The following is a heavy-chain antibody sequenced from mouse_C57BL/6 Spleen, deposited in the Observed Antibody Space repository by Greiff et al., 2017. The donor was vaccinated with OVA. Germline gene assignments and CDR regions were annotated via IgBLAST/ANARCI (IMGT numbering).Heavy chain of an antibody. CDR3: TRSGILDYFDY. J-gene: IGHJ2*01. CDR2: IDPETGGT. V-gene: IGHV1-15*01. CDR1: GYTFTDYE. Sequence: QVQLQQSGAELVRPGASVTLSCKASGYTFTDYEMHWVKQTPVHGLEWIGAIDPETGGTAYNQKFKGKAILTADKSSSTAYMELRSLTSEDSAVYYCTRSGILDYFDYWGQGTTLTVSS. D-gene: IGHD3-1*01.